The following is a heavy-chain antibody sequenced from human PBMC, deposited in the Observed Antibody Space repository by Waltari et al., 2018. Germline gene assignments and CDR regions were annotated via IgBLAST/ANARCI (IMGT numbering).Heavy chain of an antibody. CDR1: GFTFSSYS. D-gene: IGHD3-10*01. Sequence: EVQLVESGGGLVKPGGSLRLSCAASGFTFSSYSMNWVRQAPGKGLEWVSSISSSRIYIYYADSVKGRFTISRDNAKNSLYLQMNSLRAEDTAVYYCARDLGGAGDFDYWGQGTLVTVSS. J-gene: IGHJ4*02. V-gene: IGHV3-21*01. CDR2: ISSSRIYI. CDR3: ARDLGGAGDFDY.